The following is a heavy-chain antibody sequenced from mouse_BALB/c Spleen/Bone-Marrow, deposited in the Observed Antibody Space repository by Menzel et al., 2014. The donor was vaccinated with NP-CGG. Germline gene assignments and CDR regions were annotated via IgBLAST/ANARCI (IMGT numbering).Heavy chain of an antibody. CDR2: ISSGGSYT. Sequence: EVMLVESGGDLVKPGGSLKLSCAASGFTFSSYGMSWVRQTPDKRLEWVATISSGGSYTYYPDSVKGRFTISRDNAKNTLHLQMSSLKSEDTAMYYCARDGLDYWGQGTTLTVSS. CDR1: GFTFSSYG. J-gene: IGHJ2*01. V-gene: IGHV5-6*01. D-gene: IGHD3-1*01. CDR3: ARDGLDY.